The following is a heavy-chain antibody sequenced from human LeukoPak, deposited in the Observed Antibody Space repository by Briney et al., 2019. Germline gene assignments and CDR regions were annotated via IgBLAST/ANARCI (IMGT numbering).Heavy chain of an antibody. D-gene: IGHD2-21*01. Sequence: PSETLSLTCTVSGGSISSHCWSWVRQSPGKGLEWIGYIFTSGRTDYNPSLKSRVTMSVDTSKNQLSMELRFLTAADTAVYYCATSHDVKTAPYDLWGQGTLVTVSS. V-gene: IGHV4-4*09. CDR2: IFTSGRT. J-gene: IGHJ5*02. CDR1: GGSISSHC. CDR3: ATSHDVKTAPYDL.